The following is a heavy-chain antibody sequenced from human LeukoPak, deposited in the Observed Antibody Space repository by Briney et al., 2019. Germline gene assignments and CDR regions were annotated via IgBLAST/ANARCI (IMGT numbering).Heavy chain of an antibody. J-gene: IGHJ6*04. CDR3: ARFYGSGSYYPTYGMDV. CDR1: GFTFSSYG. CDR2: IWYDGSNK. Sequence: GRSLRLSCAASGFTFSSYGMHWVRQAPGKGLEWVAVIWYDGSNKYYADSVKGRFTISRDNSKNTLYLQMNSLRAEDTAVCYCARFYGSGSYYPTYGMDVWGKGTTVTVSS. D-gene: IGHD3-10*01. V-gene: IGHV3-33*01.